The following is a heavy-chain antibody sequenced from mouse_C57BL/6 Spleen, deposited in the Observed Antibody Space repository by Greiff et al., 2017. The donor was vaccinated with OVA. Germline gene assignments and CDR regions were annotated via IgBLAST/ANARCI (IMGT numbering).Heavy chain of an antibody. CDR3: ARGVIYYGNYVYYFDY. Sequence: VQLQQSGPELVKPGASVKISCKASGYTFTDYYMNWVKQSHGKSLEWIGDINPNNGGTSYNQKFKGKATLTVDKSSSTAYMELRSLTSEDSAVYYCARGVIYYGNYVYYFDYWGQGTTLTVSS. CDR2: INPNNGGT. J-gene: IGHJ2*01. V-gene: IGHV1-26*01. CDR1: GYTFTDYY. D-gene: IGHD2-1*01.